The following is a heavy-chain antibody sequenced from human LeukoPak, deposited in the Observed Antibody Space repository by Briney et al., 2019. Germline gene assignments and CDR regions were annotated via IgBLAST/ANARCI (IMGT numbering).Heavy chain of an antibody. CDR1: GFTFSSSW. CDR3: ARPHNNWRWYFDL. V-gene: IGHV3-7*03. J-gene: IGHJ2*01. CDR2: IKEDGTEK. D-gene: IGHD3-3*01. Sequence: QPGRSLRLSCAASGFTFSSSWMNWVRQSPGKGLEWVANIKEDGTEKYYVDSVKGRFTIFRDNAKNSLYLQMNSLRAEDTAVYYCARPHNNWRWYFDLWGRGTLVTVSS.